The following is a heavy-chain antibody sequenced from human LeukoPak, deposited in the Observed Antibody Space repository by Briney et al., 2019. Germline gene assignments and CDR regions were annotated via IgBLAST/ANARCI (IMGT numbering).Heavy chain of an antibody. CDR1: GGSISSGGYY. CDR3: TRDRSLGELTTESPSFDS. Sequence: SETLSLTCTVSGGSISSGGYYWSWIRQHPGKGLEWIGYIYYSGSTYYNPSLKSRVTLSVDTSKNQFSLKLSSVTAADTAVYYCTRDRSLGELTTESPSFDSWGQGTLVTVSS. J-gene: IGHJ4*02. V-gene: IGHV4-31*03. D-gene: IGHD3-16*01. CDR2: IYYSGST.